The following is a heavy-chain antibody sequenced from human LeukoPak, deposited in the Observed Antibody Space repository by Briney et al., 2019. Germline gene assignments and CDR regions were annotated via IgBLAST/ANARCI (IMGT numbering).Heavy chain of an antibody. Sequence: ASVNVSCKASGYTFTSYYMHWVRHAPGQGLEWMEIINPSGGSTSYAQKFQGRVTMTRDTSTSTVYMELSSLRSEDTAVYYCAREYSSGWYVDYWGQGTLVTVSS. V-gene: IGHV1-46*01. CDR2: INPSGGST. CDR1: GYTFTSYY. CDR3: AREYSSGWYVDY. J-gene: IGHJ4*02. D-gene: IGHD6-19*01.